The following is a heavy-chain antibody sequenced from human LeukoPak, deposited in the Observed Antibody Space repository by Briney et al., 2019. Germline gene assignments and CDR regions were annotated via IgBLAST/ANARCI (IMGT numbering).Heavy chain of an antibody. CDR2: IYYSGST. D-gene: IGHD3-22*01. Sequence: SETLSLTCTVFGGSISSSSYYWSWIRQPPGKGLEWIGYIYYSGSTNYNPSLKSRVTISVDTSKNQFSLKLSSVTAADTAVYYCAGEFPYYYDSSGDDAFDIWGQGTMVTVSS. CDR3: AGEFPYYYDSSGDDAFDI. J-gene: IGHJ3*02. CDR1: GGSISSSSYY. V-gene: IGHV4-61*01.